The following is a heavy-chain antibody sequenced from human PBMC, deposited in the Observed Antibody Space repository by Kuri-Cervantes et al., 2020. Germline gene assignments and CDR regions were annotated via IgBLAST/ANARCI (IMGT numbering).Heavy chain of an antibody. CDR2: IAYDGSNK. CDR3: ARGSYGSGSTKVVYYYYCGKDV. J-gene: IGHJ6*02. CDR1: GFTYSNYG. D-gene: IGHD3-10*01. V-gene: IGHV3-30*03. Sequence: GESLKISCAASGFTYSNYGIHWVRQAPGKGLEWIAVIAYDGSNKYYADSVKGRFTISRDNTKNTLYLQMNSLRAEDTAVYYCARGSYGSGSTKVVYYYYCGKDVWGQGTTVTVSS.